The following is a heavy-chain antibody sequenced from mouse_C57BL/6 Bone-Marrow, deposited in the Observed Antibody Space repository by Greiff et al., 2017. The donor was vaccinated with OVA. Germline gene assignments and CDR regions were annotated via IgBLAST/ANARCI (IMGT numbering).Heavy chain of an antibody. CDR3: ARHGDSSGPFAY. CDR2: ISSGSSTI. V-gene: IGHV5-17*03. CDR1: GFTFSDYG. J-gene: IGHJ3*01. D-gene: IGHD3-2*02. Sequence: VQLKESGGGLVKPGGSLKLSCAASGFTFSDYGMHWVRQAPEKGLEWVAYISSGSSTIYYADTVKGRFTISRDNAKNTLYLQMSSLKSEDTAMYYCARHGDSSGPFAYWGQGTLVTVSA.